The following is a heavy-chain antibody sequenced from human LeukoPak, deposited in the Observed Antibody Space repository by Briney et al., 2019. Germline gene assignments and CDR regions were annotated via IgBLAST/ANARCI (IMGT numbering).Heavy chain of an antibody. J-gene: IGHJ5*02. CDR1: GFTFSSSG. CDR3: VREQSTAGTRMET. V-gene: IGHV3-33*01. Sequence: PGRSLRLSCAASGFTFSSSGMHWVRQAPGKGLEWVAVIWYDGSNKYYADSVKGRFTISRDDSKNTLFLQMSSLRAEDTAVYYCVREQSTAGTRMETWGQGTLVTVSS. CDR2: IWYDGSNK. D-gene: IGHD6-13*01.